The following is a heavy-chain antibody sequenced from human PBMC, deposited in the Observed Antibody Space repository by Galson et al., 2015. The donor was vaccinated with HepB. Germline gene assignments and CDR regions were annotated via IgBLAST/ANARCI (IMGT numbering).Heavy chain of an antibody. CDR3: ARIRREETGPYYGSGRRSDYYCGMDV. D-gene: IGHD3-10*01. CDR1: GYSFTSYW. Sequence: QSGAEVKKPGESLKISCKGSGYSFTSYWIGWVRQMPGKGLEWMGIIYPGDSDTRYSPSFQGQVTISADKSISTAYLQWSSLKASGTAMYYCARIRREETGPYYGSGRRSDYYCGMDVWGQGTTVTVSS. J-gene: IGHJ6*02. V-gene: IGHV5-51*01. CDR2: IYPGDSDT.